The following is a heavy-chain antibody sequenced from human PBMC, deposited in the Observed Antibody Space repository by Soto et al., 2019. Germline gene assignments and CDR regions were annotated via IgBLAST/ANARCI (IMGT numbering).Heavy chain of an antibody. CDR1: GGSINSYY. V-gene: IGHV4-59*08. CDR2: IFYSGNT. J-gene: IGHJ4*02. CDR3: ARHAPGGPFDS. Sequence: QVQLQESGPGLVKPSETLSLTCTVSGGSINSYYWSWIRQSPGKGLEWIGYIFYSGNTNYNPSLNSRVTLSVDTSKNQFSLKLPPVTAADTAVYYCARHAPGGPFDSWGQGTLVTVSS.